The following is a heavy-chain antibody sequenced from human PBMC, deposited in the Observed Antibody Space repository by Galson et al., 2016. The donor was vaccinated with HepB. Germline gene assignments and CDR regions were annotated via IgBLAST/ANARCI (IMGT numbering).Heavy chain of an antibody. CDR3: AKDWGPSMYGFRRHSFDI. J-gene: IGHJ3*02. D-gene: IGHD3-16*01. Sequence: SLRLSCAASRFTFSNYAMSWVRQAPGKGLEWVSAISGSTSITYYADSVKGRFTISRDNSKNTLYLQMNSLRDEDTAVYYCAKDWGPSMYGFRRHSFDIWGQGTMVTVSS. CDR1: RFTFSNYA. V-gene: IGHV3-23*01. CDR2: ISGSTSIT.